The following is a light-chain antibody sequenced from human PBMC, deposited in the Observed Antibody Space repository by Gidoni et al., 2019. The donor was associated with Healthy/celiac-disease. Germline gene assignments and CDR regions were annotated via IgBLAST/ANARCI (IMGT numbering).Light chain of an antibody. V-gene: IGKV3-20*01. CDR2: GAS. J-gene: IGKJ2*01. CDR3: QQYGSSPPYT. CDR1: QSVSSSY. Sequence: ERVLTQSPDTLSLSPGERATLSCRASQSVSSSYLAWFQQKPGQAPRLLIYGASSRATGIPDRFSGSGSGTDFTLTISRLEPEDFAVYYCQQYGSSPPYTFGQGTKLEIK.